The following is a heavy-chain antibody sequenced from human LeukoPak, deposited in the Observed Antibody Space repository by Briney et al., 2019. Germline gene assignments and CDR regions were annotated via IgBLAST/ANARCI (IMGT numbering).Heavy chain of an antibody. D-gene: IGHD3-3*01. CDR3: ATVNGITIFGVAPYYFDY. V-gene: IGHV1-24*01. CDR1: GYTLTELS. Sequence: ASVKVSCKVSGYTLTELSMHWVRQAPGKGLEWMGGFDPEDGETIYAQKFQGRVTMTEDTSTDTAYMELSSLRSEDTAVYYCATVNGITIFGVAPYYFDYWGQGTLVTVSS. CDR2: FDPEDGET. J-gene: IGHJ4*02.